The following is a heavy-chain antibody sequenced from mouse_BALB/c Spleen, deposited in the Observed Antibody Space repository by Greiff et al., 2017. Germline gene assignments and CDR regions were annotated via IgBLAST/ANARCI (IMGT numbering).Heavy chain of an antibody. CDR2: SRNKANDYTT. J-gene: IGHJ2*01. Sequence: EVKLMESGGGLVQPGGSLRLSCATSGFTFSDFYMEWVRQPPGKRLEWIAASRNKANDYTTEYSASVKGRLIVSRDTSQSILYLQMNALRAEDTAIYYCARDAGGRVFDYWGQGTTLTVSS. D-gene: IGHD3-3*01. CDR1: GFTFSDFY. V-gene: IGHV7-1*02. CDR3: ARDAGGRVFDY.